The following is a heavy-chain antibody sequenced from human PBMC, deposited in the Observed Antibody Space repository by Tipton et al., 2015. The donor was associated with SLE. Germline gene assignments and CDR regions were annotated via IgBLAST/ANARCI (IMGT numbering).Heavy chain of an antibody. CDR2: IYYSGST. D-gene: IGHD6-13*01. Sequence: TLSLTCTVSGGSISSGGYYWSWIRQHPGKGLEWIGYIYYSGSTYYNPSLKSRVTISVDTSKNQFSLKLSSVTAADTAVYYCARGHSSSWCLGYWGQGTLVTVSS. CDR1: GGSISSGGYY. V-gene: IGHV4-31*03. CDR3: ARGHSSSWCLGY. J-gene: IGHJ4*02.